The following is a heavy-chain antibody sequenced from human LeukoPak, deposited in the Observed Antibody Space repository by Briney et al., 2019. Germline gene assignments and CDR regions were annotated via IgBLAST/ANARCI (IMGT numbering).Heavy chain of an antibody. CDR1: ESTFDHA. CDR2: IGWNSART. V-gene: IGHV3-9*01. Sequence: SLRLSCTASESTFDHAMHWVRQTPGKGLEWVSGIGWNSARTGYADSVRGRFTISRDNSKNTLYLQMNSLRAEDTAVYYCATSMTTVTTDWYFDLWGRGTLVTVSS. D-gene: IGHD4-17*01. J-gene: IGHJ2*01. CDR3: ATSMTTVTTDWYFDL.